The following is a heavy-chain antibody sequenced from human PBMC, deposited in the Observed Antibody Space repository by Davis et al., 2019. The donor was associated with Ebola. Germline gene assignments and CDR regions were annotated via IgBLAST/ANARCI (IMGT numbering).Heavy chain of an antibody. D-gene: IGHD4-11*01. Sequence: GESLKISCAASGFTISSYWMHWVRQAPGKGLVWVSRINSDGSTTNYADSVKGRFTISRDNAKNSLYLQMNSLRAEDMALYYCAKDMGTTLSGYFDLWGRGTLVTVSS. CDR1: GFTISSYW. J-gene: IGHJ2*01. CDR3: AKDMGTTLSGYFDL. V-gene: IGHV3-74*01. CDR2: INSDGSTT.